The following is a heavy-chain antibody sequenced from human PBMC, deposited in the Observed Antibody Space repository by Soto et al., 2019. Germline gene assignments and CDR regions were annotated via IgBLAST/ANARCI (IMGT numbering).Heavy chain of an antibody. CDR2: FRYSDNT. D-gene: IGHD3-22*01. V-gene: IGHV4-39*01. J-gene: IGHJ4*02. Sequence: SETLSLTCTVSGGSISRGPYSWGWIRHTPGEGLEWIGTFRYSDNTYYNPSLESRVTIYVDAYKNQFSLRLSSVTAADTAVYYCARYKRLIVDYWGRGTLVTVSS. CDR3: ARYKRLIVDY. CDR1: GGSISRGPYS.